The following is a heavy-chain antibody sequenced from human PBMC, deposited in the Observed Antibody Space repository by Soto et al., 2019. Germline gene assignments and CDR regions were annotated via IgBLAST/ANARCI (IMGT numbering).Heavy chain of an antibody. CDR1: GFSLSNARVG. V-gene: IGHV2-26*01. Sequence: ESGPTLVNPTETLTLTCTVSGFSLSNARVGVSWIRQPPGKALEWLAHIFSNDEKSYSTSLKSRLTISKDTSKSQVVLTMTNMDPVDTATYYCARVTYYYDSSGYYYDPALDYWGQGTLVTVSS. J-gene: IGHJ4*02. CDR3: ARVTYYYDSSGYYYDPALDY. CDR2: IFSNDEK. D-gene: IGHD3-22*01.